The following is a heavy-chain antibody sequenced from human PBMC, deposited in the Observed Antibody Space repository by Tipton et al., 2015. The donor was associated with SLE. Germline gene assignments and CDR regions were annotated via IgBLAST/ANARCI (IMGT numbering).Heavy chain of an antibody. CDR3: ARVAVDEVFDY. D-gene: IGHD2-2*01. CDR1: DGSIRDYY. J-gene: IGHJ4*02. Sequence: TLSLTCTVSDGSIRDYYWTWIRQPAGEGLEWIGRIYASGSTNYNPSLRSRAAMSVDTSKSQFSLKLTSVTAADTAVYYCARVAVDEVFDYWGQGTQVTVSS. CDR2: IYASGST. V-gene: IGHV4-4*07.